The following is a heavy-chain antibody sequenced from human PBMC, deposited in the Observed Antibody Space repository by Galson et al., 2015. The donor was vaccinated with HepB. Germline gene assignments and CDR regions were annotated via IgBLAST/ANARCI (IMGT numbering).Heavy chain of an antibody. Sequence: SLRLSCAASGFTFSRFAMHWVRQAPGKGLEWVTVISYDGSNKYYGDSVKGRFTISRDNSKNTLYLQMDSLRTEDTAVYYCAKIRGLSVVTGNAIDYWGQGTLVTVSS. CDR1: GFTFSRFA. CDR2: ISYDGSNK. CDR3: AKIRGLSVVTGNAIDY. J-gene: IGHJ4*02. D-gene: IGHD2-21*02. V-gene: IGHV3-30*18.